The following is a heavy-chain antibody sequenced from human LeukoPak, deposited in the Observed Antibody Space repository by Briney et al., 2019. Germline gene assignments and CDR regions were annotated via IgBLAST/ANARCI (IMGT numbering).Heavy chain of an antibody. CDR2: TYYRSKWYN. CDR3: ARGPLSSWGSNWFDP. Sequence: SQTLSLTCAISGDSVSSNSAAWNWIRQSPSRGLEWLGRTYYRSKWYNDYAVSVKSRITINPDTSKNQFFLQLNSVTPEDTAVYYCARGPLSSWGSNWFDPWGQGTLVTVSS. V-gene: IGHV6-1*01. J-gene: IGHJ5*02. CDR1: GDSVSSNSAA. D-gene: IGHD6-13*01.